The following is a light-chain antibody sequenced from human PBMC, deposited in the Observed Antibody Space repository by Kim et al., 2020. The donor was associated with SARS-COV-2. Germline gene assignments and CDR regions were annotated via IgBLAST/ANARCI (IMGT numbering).Light chain of an antibody. Sequence: VSPGESATLSCRASPGINNLAWYQQKPGQAPRLLVYGASTRATGIPARFSGSGSGTEFTLTISSLQSEDFAIYYCQQYNNWPPITLGGGTKVDIK. V-gene: IGKV3-15*01. J-gene: IGKJ4*01. CDR2: GAS. CDR3: QQYNNWPPIT. CDR1: PGINN.